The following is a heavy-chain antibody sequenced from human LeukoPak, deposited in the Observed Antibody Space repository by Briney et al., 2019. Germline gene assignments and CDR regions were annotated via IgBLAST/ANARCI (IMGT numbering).Heavy chain of an antibody. J-gene: IGHJ2*01. CDR1: GFTFSSYG. V-gene: IGHV3-30*18. CDR3: AKDTNYWYFDP. CDR2: ISYDGSNK. D-gene: IGHD2-2*01. Sequence: PGGSLRLSCAASGFTFSSYGMHWVRQAPGKGLEWVAVISYDGSNKYYADSVKGRFTISRDNSKNTLYLQMNSLRAEDTAVYYCAKDTNYWYFDPWGRGTLVTVSS.